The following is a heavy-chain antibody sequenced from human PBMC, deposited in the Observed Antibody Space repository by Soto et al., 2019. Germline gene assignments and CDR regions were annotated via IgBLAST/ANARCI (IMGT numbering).Heavy chain of an antibody. CDR2: IIPIFGTA. CDR1: GGTFSSYA. V-gene: IGHV1-69*13. D-gene: IGHD6-13*01. Sequence: VASVKVSCKASGGTFSSYAISWVRQAPGQGLEWMGGIIPIFGTANYAQKFQGRVTITADESTSTAYMELSSLRSEDTAVYYCAKDGPYSSRYPDAFDIWGQGTMVTVSS. J-gene: IGHJ3*02. CDR3: AKDGPYSSRYPDAFDI.